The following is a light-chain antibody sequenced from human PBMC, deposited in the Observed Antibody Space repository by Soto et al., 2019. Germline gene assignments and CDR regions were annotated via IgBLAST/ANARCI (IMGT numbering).Light chain of an antibody. Sequence: EIVLTQSPATLSLSPGERATLSCRASQSVDSDLAWYQQKPGQAPRLLIYGAFNRATGIPARFSGSGSGTDFTLVISSLEPVDFAVYYCQQRSGWPPLTFGGGTKVEI. J-gene: IGKJ4*01. V-gene: IGKV3-11*01. CDR1: QSVDSD. CDR2: GAF. CDR3: QQRSGWPPLT.